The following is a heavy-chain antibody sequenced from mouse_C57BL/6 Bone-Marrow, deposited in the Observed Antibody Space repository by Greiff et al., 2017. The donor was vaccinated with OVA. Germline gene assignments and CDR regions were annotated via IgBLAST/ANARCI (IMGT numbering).Heavy chain of an antibody. CDR2: IDPSDSYT. V-gene: IGHV1-50*01. J-gene: IGHJ3*01. D-gene: IGHD2-4*01. CDR1: GYTFTSYW. CDR3: ARYYDYDVGFAY. Sequence: QVQLQQSGAELVKPGASVKLSCKASGYTFTSYWMQWVKQRPGQGLEWIGEIDPSDSYTNYNQKFKGKATLTVDTSSSTAYMQLSSLTSEDSAVYYCARYYDYDVGFAYWGQGTLVTVSA.